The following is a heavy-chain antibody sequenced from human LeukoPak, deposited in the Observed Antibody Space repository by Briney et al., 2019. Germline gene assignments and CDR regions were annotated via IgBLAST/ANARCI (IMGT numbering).Heavy chain of an antibody. Sequence: GGSLRLSCAASGFTFSDYYMSWIRQAPGRGLEWVSYISSSGSTIYYADSVKGRFTISRDNAKNSLYLQMNSLRAEDTAVYYCARGIRDGYKLWYFDYWGQGTLVTVSS. D-gene: IGHD5-24*01. CDR1: GFTFSDYY. CDR2: ISSSGSTI. CDR3: ARGIRDGYKLWYFDY. J-gene: IGHJ4*02. V-gene: IGHV3-11*04.